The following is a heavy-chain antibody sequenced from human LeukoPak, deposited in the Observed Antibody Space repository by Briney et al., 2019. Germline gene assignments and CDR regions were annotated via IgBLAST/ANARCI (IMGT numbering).Heavy chain of an antibody. V-gene: IGHV3-53*01. D-gene: IGHD5-24*01. J-gene: IGHJ4*02. Sequence: GGSLRLSCAASGFTVSSNYMSWVRQAPGKGLEWVSLISSGGGTYYADSVKGRFTISRDNSKSMVYLQMNSLRADDAAVYYCAREEMAVSGYFDYWGQGILVTVSS. CDR3: AREEMAVSGYFDY. CDR2: ISSGGGT. CDR1: GFTVSSNY.